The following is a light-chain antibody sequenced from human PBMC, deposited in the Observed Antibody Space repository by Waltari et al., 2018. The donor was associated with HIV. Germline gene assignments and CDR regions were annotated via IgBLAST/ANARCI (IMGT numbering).Light chain of an antibody. CDR2: CNK. Sequence: QPVPTQPPPVSRAPGQRVTISSTGGSSNIAAAYDVHRFQQIPGTAPKLLISCNKNRTSGVPDRFSASKSGTSASLAITGLQAEDEADYFCQSYDRGLRASVVFGGGTKLTVL. CDR3: QSYDRGLRASVV. J-gene: IGLJ2*01. V-gene: IGLV1-40*01. CDR1: SSNIAAAYD.